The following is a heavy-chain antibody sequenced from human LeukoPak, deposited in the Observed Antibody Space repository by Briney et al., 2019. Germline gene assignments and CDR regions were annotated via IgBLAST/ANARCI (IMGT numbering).Heavy chain of an antibody. Sequence: KPGGSLRLSCAASGFTFSSYSMNWVRQAPGKGLEWVSSISSSSSYIYYADSVKGRFTISRDNAKNSLNLQMNSLRAEDTAVYYCARLEWGYSSSLYYMDVWGKGTTVTVSS. V-gene: IGHV3-21*01. CDR3: ARLEWGYSSSLYYMDV. J-gene: IGHJ6*03. CDR1: GFTFSSYS. D-gene: IGHD6-13*01. CDR2: ISSSSSYI.